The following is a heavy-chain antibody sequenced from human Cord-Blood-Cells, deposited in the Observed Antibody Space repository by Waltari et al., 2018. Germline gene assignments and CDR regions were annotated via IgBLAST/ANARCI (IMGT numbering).Heavy chain of an antibody. Sequence: EVQLVESGGGLVMPGGSLRLSCAAPGFTSSNAWMSWVRQAPGEGLGWVGRIKRKTDGGTTDYAAPMKGRFTISRDDSKNTLYLQMNSLKTEDTAVYYCTTLLPPIPYWGQGTLVTVSS. CDR3: TTLLPPIPY. CDR1: GFTSSNAW. V-gene: IGHV3-15*01. CDR2: IKRKTDGGTT. D-gene: IGHD3-22*01. J-gene: IGHJ4*02.